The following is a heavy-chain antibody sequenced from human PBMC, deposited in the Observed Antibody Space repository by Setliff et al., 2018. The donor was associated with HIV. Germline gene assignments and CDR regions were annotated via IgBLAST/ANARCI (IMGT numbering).Heavy chain of an antibody. CDR3: ARDSSRGYLDWLSLMYYYSYYIDV. CDR1: GFTFSSYS. Sequence: VGSLRLSCAASGFTFSSYSMNWVRQTPGKGLEWVSYISSSDTTIYYADSVKGRFTISRDNAKNSLYLQMSSLRAEDTAVYYCARDSSRGYLDWLSLMYYYSYYIDVWGKGTTVTVSS. J-gene: IGHJ6*03. D-gene: IGHD3-9*01. CDR2: ISSSDTTI. V-gene: IGHV3-48*01.